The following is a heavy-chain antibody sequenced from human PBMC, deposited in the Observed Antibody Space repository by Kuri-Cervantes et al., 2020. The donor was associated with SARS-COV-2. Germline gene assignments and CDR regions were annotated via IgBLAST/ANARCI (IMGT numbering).Heavy chain of an antibody. CDR2: ISSNGGST. V-gene: IGHV3-64*01. CDR3: ARAYSSSWRTYDAFDI. Sequence: GESLKISCAASGFTFSSYAMHWVRQAPGKGLEYVLAISSNGGSTYYANSVKGRFTISRDNSKNTLYLQMGSLRAEDTAVYYCARAYSSSWRTYDAFDIWGQGTMVTVSS. CDR1: GFTFSSYA. D-gene: IGHD6-13*01. J-gene: IGHJ3*02.